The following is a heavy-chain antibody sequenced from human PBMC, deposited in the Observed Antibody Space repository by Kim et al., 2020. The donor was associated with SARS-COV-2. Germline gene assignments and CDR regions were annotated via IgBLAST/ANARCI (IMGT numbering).Heavy chain of an antibody. CDR3: TRAAKVATTYFDY. Sequence: AASVKGRFTISRDDSKSIAYLQMNSLKTEDTAVYYCTRAAKVATTYFDYWGQGTLVTVSS. D-gene: IGHD5-12*01. J-gene: IGHJ4*02. V-gene: IGHV3-49*02.